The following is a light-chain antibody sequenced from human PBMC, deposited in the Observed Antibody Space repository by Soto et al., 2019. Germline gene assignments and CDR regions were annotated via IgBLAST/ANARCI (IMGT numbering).Light chain of an antibody. CDR3: QQYNSYSVT. J-gene: IGKJ4*01. V-gene: IGKV1-5*03. CDR2: KAS. Sequence: DIQMTQSPSTLSASVGDRVTITCRASQSISSWLAWYQQKPGKAPKLLIYKASSLESGVPSRFSGSGSGTEVTLTISSLQPDDFATYYYQQYNSYSVTFGGGTKVEIK. CDR1: QSISSW.